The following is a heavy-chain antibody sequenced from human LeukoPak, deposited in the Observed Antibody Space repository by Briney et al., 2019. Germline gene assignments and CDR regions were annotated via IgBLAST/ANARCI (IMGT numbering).Heavy chain of an antibody. V-gene: IGHV4-38-2*02. CDR2: IYHSGST. Sequence: KTSETLSLTCTVSGYSISSGYYWGWIRQPPGKGLEWIGSIYHSGSTYYNPSLKSRVTISVDTSKNQFSLKLSSVTAADTAVYYCAREPYVGSGSQFDYWGQGTLVTVSS. CDR3: AREPYVGSGSQFDY. CDR1: GYSISSGYY. J-gene: IGHJ4*02. D-gene: IGHD3-10*01.